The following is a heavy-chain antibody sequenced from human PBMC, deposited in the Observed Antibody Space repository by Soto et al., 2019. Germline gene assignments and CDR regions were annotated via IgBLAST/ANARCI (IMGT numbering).Heavy chain of an antibody. CDR1: GYTFTGYY. CDR3: ARDYCSGGSCYTNWFDP. J-gene: IGHJ5*02. CDR2: INPNSGGT. Sequence: GASVKVSCKASGYTFTGYYMHWVRQAPGQGLEWMGWINPNSGGTNYAQKFQGWVTMTRDTSISTAYMELRSLRSDDTAVYYCARDYCSGGSCYTNWFDPWGQGTLVTVSS. V-gene: IGHV1-2*04. D-gene: IGHD2-15*01.